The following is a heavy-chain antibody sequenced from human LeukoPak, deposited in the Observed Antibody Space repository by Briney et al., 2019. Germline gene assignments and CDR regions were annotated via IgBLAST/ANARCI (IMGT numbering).Heavy chain of an antibody. V-gene: IGHV4-4*02. CDR2: IYHSGST. CDR1: GGSISSNYR. CDR3: ARDPSGNGGGGEYYFDY. Sequence: PSETLSLTCAVSGGSISSNYRWSWVRQPPGKGLEWIGEIYHSGSTNYNPSLKSRVTLSVDKSKNQFFLKLSSVTAADTALYYCARDPSGNGGGGEYYFDYWGQGTLVTVSS. D-gene: IGHD1-26*01. J-gene: IGHJ4*02.